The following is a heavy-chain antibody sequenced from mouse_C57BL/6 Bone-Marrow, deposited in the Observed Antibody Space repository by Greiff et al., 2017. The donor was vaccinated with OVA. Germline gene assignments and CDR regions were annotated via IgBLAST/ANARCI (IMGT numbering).Heavy chain of an antibody. Sequence: VMLVESGPGLVQPSQSLSITCTVSGFSLTSYGVHWVRQPPGKGLAWLGVIWSGGSTDYNAAFISRLSISKDNSKSQVFFKMNSLQADDTAIYYCAKTTVVAPYAMDYWGQGTSVTVSS. V-gene: IGHV2-4*01. D-gene: IGHD1-1*01. CDR2: IWSGGST. CDR3: AKTTVVAPYAMDY. J-gene: IGHJ4*01. CDR1: GFSLTSYG.